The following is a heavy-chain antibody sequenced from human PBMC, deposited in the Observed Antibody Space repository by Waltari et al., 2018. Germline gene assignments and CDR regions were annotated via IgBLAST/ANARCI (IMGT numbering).Heavy chain of an antibody. CDR1: GGSISSSSYY. J-gene: IGHJ4*02. CDR2: IYYIGRT. D-gene: IGHD2-21*02. CDR3: ASLTESPGFDY. V-gene: IGHV4-39*01. Sequence: QLQLQESGPGLVKPSETLSLTCTVSGGSISSSSYYWGWIRQPPGKGLEWIGSIYYIGRTYYNPSLKSRVTISVDTSKNQFSLKLSSVTAADTAVYYCASLTESPGFDYWGQGTLVTVSS.